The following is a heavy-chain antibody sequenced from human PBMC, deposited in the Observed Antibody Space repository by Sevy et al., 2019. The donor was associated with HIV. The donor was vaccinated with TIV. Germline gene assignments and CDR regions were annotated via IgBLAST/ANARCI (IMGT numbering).Heavy chain of an antibody. V-gene: IGHV4-61*01. D-gene: IGHD3-22*01. Sequence: SETLSLTCAVSGVSVSSDTYYWSWIRQPPGKGLEWIGYVYHTGSTNYSPSFKSRVTISVDTSKIQFSLRLFSVAAADTAVYYCAGEPYFFDKSGYYWDYWGQGALVTVSS. J-gene: IGHJ4*02. CDR2: VYHTGST. CDR3: AGEPYFFDKSGYYWDY. CDR1: GVSVSSDTYY.